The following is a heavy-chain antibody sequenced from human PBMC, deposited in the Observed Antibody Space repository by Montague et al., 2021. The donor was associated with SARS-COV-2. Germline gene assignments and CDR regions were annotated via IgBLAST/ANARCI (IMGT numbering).Heavy chain of an antibody. D-gene: IGHD3-22*01. CDR1: GGSFSGYY. Sequence: SETLSLTCAVYGGSFSGYYWSWIRQPPGKGLEWIGEINHSGSTKYNPSLKSRVPISVDTSKNQFSLKLSSVTAADTAVYYCAWGARRVFTYDYDSSGYASDYWGQGTLVTVSS. V-gene: IGHV4-34*01. J-gene: IGHJ4*02. CDR2: INHSGST. CDR3: AWGARRVFTYDYDSSGYASDY.